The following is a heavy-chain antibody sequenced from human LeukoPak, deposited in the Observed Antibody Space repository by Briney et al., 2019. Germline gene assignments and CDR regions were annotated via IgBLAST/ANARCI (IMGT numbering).Heavy chain of an antibody. Sequence: GGSLRLSCAASGFTFSSYWMIWVRQAPGKGLEWVANIKQDGSEKYYVDSVKGRFTISRDNAKNTLNLQMNSLRAEDTAVYYCARVPTMIVVDQTRGSYFDYWGQGTLVTVSS. CDR2: IKQDGSEK. CDR1: GFTFSSYW. V-gene: IGHV3-7*01. J-gene: IGHJ4*02. D-gene: IGHD3-22*01. CDR3: ARVPTMIVVDQTRGSYFDY.